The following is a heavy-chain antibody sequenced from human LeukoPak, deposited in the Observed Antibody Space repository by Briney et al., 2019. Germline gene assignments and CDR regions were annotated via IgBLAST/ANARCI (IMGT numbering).Heavy chain of an antibody. D-gene: IGHD4-11*01. Sequence: PGGSLRLSCAASGFTFSSYGMHWVRQAPGKGLEWVAFIRYDGSNKYYADSVKGRFTISRDNSKNTLYLQMNSLRAEDTAVYYCARAWGLTVSPFDYWGQGTLVTVSS. CDR2: IRYDGSNK. V-gene: IGHV3-30*02. CDR3: ARAWGLTVSPFDY. J-gene: IGHJ4*02. CDR1: GFTFSSYG.